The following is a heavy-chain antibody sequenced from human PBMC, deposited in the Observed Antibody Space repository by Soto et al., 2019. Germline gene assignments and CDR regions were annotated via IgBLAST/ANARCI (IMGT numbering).Heavy chain of an antibody. CDR1: GWSFSTDY. CDR2: INPSGGT. CDR3: ARVLAARASRDFDY. V-gene: IGHV4-34*01. D-gene: IGHD6-6*01. Sequence: KLSETLYLTFPVFGWSFSTDYWSGIRQPPGKGLEWIGEINPSGGTNYNPSLKSRVTISVATSKNQFSLKLSSVTAADTAVYYCARVLAARASRDFDYWGQGTLVTVSS. J-gene: IGHJ4*02.